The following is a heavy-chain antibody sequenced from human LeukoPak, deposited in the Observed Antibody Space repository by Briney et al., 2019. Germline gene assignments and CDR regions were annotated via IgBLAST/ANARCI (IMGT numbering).Heavy chain of an antibody. D-gene: IGHD2-8*01. CDR1: GGTFSSYA. CDR2: MNPNSGTT. CDR3: ARAPSRDIVLMVYASDYYFDY. J-gene: IGHJ4*02. Sequence: ASXXVSCKASGGTFSSYAISWVRQAPRQGLEWVGWMNPNSGTTGYAQKFQGRVTMTTNTSISTAYMELSSLRSEDTAIYYCARAPSRDIVLMVYASDYYFDYWGLGTLVTVSS. V-gene: IGHV1-8*02.